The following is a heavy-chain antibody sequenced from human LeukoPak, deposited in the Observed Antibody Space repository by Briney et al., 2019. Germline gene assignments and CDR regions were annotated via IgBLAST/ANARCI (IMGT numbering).Heavy chain of an antibody. D-gene: IGHD3-22*01. V-gene: IGHV3-9*01. Sequence: LRLSCAASGFTFNNYAMSWVRQAPGKGLEWVSGISWNGDTKDYADSVKGRFTISRDNAKNSLYLQMDSLRAEDTALYYCAKARQLHYYDTSGYYFDLWGQGTLVTVSS. CDR3: AKARQLHYYDTSGYYFDL. CDR2: ISWNGDTK. CDR1: GFTFNNYA. J-gene: IGHJ5*02.